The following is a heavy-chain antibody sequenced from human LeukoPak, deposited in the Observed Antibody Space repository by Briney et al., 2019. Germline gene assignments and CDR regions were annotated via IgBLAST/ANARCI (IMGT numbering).Heavy chain of an antibody. V-gene: IGHV3-66*04. D-gene: IGHD6-13*01. CDR1: GFTVSSNY. CDR2: IYTDGRT. J-gene: IGHJ4*02. Sequence: GGSLRLSRAASGFTVSSNYMGWVRQAPGRGLEWVSVIYTDGRTYSADSMKGRFTLSRDNSKNTLYLQMSSLRAEDTAVYYCARRRAASWSFDSWGQGTLVTVSS. CDR3: ARRRAASWSFDS.